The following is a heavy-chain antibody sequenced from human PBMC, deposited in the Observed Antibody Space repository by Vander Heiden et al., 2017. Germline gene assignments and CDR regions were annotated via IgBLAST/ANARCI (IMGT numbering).Heavy chain of an antibody. D-gene: IGHD3-3*01. CDR1: GFTFSDHY. J-gene: IGHJ6*02. Sequence: EVQLVKSGGGGVQPGRSRRRSFAASGFTFSDHYMHWVRQAPGKGLEWFGRTRNKANSYTTEYAASVKGRFTISSYDSKNSLYLQMNSLKTEDTAVYYCARALYDFWSGPPYYYYGMDVWGQGTTVTVSS. CDR2: TRNKANSYTT. V-gene: IGHV3-72*01. CDR3: ARALYDFWSGPPYYYYGMDV.